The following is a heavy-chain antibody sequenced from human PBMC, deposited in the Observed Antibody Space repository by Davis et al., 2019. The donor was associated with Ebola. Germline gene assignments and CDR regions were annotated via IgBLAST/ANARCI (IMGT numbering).Heavy chain of an antibody. CDR2: ISGNGGAT. D-gene: IGHD1-26*01. Sequence: GGSLRLSCAASGFTFSSYRMSWVRQVPGKGLEWVSAISGNGGATLSADSVKGRFTISRDSSRSTLFLQINRVRAEDTAIYYCAKERDSGSYIGRGEFDYWGQGILVTVSS. CDR1: GFTFSSYR. J-gene: IGHJ4*02. CDR3: AKERDSGSYIGRGEFDY. V-gene: IGHV3-23*01.